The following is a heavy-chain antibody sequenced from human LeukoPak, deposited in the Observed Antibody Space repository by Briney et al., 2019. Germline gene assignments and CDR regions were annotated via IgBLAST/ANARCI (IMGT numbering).Heavy chain of an antibody. Sequence: SQTLSLTCTVSGGSISSGGYYWSWIRQHPGKGLEWIGYIYYSGSTYYNPSLKSRVTISVDTSKNQFSLKLSSVTAADTAVYYCARDRIAAAGTIRNGMDVWGQGTTVTVSS. CDR3: ARDRIAAAGTIRNGMDV. D-gene: IGHD6-13*01. V-gene: IGHV4-31*03. CDR2: IYYSGST. CDR1: GGSISSGGYY. J-gene: IGHJ6*02.